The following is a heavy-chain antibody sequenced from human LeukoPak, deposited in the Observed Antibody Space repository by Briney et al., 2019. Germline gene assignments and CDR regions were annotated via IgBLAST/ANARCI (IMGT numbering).Heavy chain of an antibody. Sequence: SETLSLTCAVYGGSFSGYYWSWIRQPPGKGLEWIGEINHSGSTNYNPSLKSRVTISVDTSKNQFSLKLSSVTAADTAVYYCARAVTRRYCSSTSCRRFDYWGQGTPVTVSS. CDR2: INHSGST. J-gene: IGHJ4*02. D-gene: IGHD2-2*01. CDR3: ARAVTRRYCSSTSCRRFDY. CDR1: GGSFSGYY. V-gene: IGHV4-34*01.